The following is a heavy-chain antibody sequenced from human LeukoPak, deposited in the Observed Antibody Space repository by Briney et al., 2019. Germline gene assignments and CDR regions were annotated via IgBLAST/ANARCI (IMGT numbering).Heavy chain of an antibody. CDR2: ISAYNGNS. D-gene: IGHD6-19*01. CDR1: GYTFTNYG. Sequence: DSVTVSCKASGYTFTNYGFSWVRQAPGHGLEWMGWISAYNGNSNYAQKLQGRVTMTTDTSTSTAYMELRSLRFDDTAVYYCARDGGITVAADDYWGQGTLVTVSS. V-gene: IGHV1-18*01. CDR3: ARDGGITVAADDY. J-gene: IGHJ4*02.